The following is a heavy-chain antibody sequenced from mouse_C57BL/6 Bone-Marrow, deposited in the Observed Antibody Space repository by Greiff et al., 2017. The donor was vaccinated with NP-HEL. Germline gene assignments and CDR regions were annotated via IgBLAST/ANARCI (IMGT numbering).Heavy chain of an antibody. CDR3: AGYYDYAWFAY. Sequence: QVQLQQPGAELVKPGASVKLSCKASGYTFTSYWMQWVKQRPGQGLEWIGEIDPSDSYTNYNQKFKGKATLTVDTSSSPAYMQLRSLTSEDSAVYYCAGYYDYAWFAYGGQGTLVTVSA. CDR2: IDPSDSYT. CDR1: GYTFTSYW. D-gene: IGHD2-4*01. J-gene: IGHJ3*01. V-gene: IGHV1-50*01.